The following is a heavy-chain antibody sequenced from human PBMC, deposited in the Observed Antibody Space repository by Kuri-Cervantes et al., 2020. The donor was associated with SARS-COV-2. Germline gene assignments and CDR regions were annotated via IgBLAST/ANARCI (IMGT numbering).Heavy chain of an antibody. CDR3: AKDPTATTEYYYAMDV. J-gene: IGHJ6*02. Sequence: LSLTCAASGFSFSSYAMSWVRQAPGKGLEWVSVISGSGTGAYYADAVKGRFTISRDNSKNTLYLQMNSLRAEDTAVYFCAKDPTATTEYYYAMDVWGQGTTVTVSS. CDR1: GFSFSSYA. D-gene: IGHD1-7*01. CDR2: ISGSGTGA. V-gene: IGHV3-23*01.